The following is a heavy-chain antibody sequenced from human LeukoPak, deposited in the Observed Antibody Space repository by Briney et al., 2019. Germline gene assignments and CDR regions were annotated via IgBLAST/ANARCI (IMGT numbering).Heavy chain of an antibody. CDR3: ASSPPTGTTWYFDL. CDR1: GFTFSSYA. V-gene: IGHV3-64*01. J-gene: IGHJ2*01. Sequence: GGSLRLSCAASGFTFSSYAMHWVRQAPGKGLEYVSAISSDGDSTYFANSVKGRFIISRDNSKNTLYLQMGSLRAEDMAVYYCASSPPTGTTWYFDLWGRGTLVTVSS. D-gene: IGHD1-7*01. CDR2: ISSDGDST.